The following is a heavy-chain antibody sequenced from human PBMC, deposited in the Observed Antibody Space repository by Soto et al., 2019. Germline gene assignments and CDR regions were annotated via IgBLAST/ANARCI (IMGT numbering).Heavy chain of an antibody. V-gene: IGHV1-18*01. Sequence: ASVKVSCKASGYTFTSYGISWVRQAPGQGLEWMGWISAYNGNTNYAQKLQGRVTMTTDTSTSTAYMELRSLRSDDTAVYYCARGTYGDYLRDYYGMDVWRQGTTVTVSS. D-gene: IGHD4-17*01. CDR1: GYTFTSYG. CDR2: ISAYNGNT. J-gene: IGHJ6*02. CDR3: ARGTYGDYLRDYYGMDV.